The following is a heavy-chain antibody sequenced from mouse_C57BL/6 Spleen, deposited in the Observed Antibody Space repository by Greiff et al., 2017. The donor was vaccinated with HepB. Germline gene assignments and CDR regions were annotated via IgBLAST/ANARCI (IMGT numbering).Heavy chain of an antibody. CDR1: GYAFSSSW. V-gene: IGHV1-82*01. Sequence: QVQLQQPGPELVKPGASVKISCKASGYAFSSSWMNWVKQRPGKGLEWIGRIYPGDGDTNYNGKFKGKATLSADKSSSTAYMQLSSLTSEDSAVYFCAREVAIYYYGTFDYWGQGTTLTVSS. CDR3: AREVAIYYYGTFDY. J-gene: IGHJ2*01. D-gene: IGHD1-1*01. CDR2: IYPGDGDT.